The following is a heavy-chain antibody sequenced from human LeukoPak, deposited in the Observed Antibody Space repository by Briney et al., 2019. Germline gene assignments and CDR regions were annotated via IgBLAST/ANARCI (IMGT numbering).Heavy chain of an antibody. CDR3: AREPAIVGATGYFDY. CDR1: GGTLSSYA. Sequence: ASVKVSCKDSGGTLSSYAISWVRQTPGQGLEWMGRIIPILGIANYAQKFQGRVTITPDKCSSTAYMELSSLRSEDTAVYYCAREPAIVGATGYFDYWGQGTLVTVSS. D-gene: IGHD1-26*01. CDR2: IIPILGIA. J-gene: IGHJ4*02. V-gene: IGHV1-69*04.